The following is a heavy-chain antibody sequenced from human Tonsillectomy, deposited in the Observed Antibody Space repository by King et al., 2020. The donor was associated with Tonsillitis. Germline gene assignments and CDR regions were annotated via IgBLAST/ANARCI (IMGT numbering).Heavy chain of an antibody. V-gene: IGHV1-8*01. CDR2: MNPNSGNT. D-gene: IGHD2-2*01. CDR3: ARVSLTYCSGTSCYAYYYYGMDV. Sequence: VQLVQSGAEVKKPGASVKVSCKASGYTFTSYDVNWVRQATGQGLEWMGWMNPNSGNTGYAQKFQGRVTMTRNTSISTAYMELSSLRSEDAAVYNCARVSLTYCSGTSCYAYYYYGMDVWGQGTTVTVSS. CDR1: GYTFTSYD. J-gene: IGHJ6*02.